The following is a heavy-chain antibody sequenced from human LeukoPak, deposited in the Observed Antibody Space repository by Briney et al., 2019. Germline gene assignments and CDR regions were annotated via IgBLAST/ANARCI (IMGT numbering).Heavy chain of an antibody. CDR1: GFTFSSYS. D-gene: IGHD6-6*01. CDR3: ARDSLISAARPGDYCYYMDV. V-gene: IGHV3-21*01. CDR2: ISSSSSYI. J-gene: IGHJ6*03. Sequence: PGGSLRLSCAASGFTFSSYSMNWVRQAPGKGLEWVSSISSSSSYIYYADSVKGRFTISRDNAKNSLYLQMNSLRAEDTAVYYCARDSLISAARPGDYCYYMDVWGKGTTVTVSS.